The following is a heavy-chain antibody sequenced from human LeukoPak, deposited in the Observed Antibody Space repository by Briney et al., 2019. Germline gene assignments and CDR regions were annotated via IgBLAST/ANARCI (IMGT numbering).Heavy chain of an antibody. V-gene: IGHV3-23*01. D-gene: IGHD6-19*01. Sequence: PGGSLRLSCVASGFIFSSHGMSWVRQAPGKGLERVSTVTSRSATHYTDSVKGRFITSRDSSKNTLFLQMNSLRAEDTALYYCTTTRPYGTTWAGAFEDWGQGTPVTVSS. J-gene: IGHJ4*02. CDR1: GFIFSSHG. CDR3: TTTRPYGTTWAGAFED. CDR2: VTSRSAT.